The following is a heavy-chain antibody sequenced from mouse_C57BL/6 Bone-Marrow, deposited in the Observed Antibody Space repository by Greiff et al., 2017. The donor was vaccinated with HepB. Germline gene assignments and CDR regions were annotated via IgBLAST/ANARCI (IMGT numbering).Heavy chain of an antibody. CDR1: GFTFSSYA. CDR3: TRDDYDSSYETYWYFDV. J-gene: IGHJ1*03. CDR2: ISSGGDYI. V-gene: IGHV5-9-1*02. D-gene: IGHD1-1*01. Sequence: EVMLVESGEGLVKPGGSLKLSCAASGFTFSSYAMSWVRQTPEKRLEWVAYISSGGDYIYYADTVKGRFTISRDNARNTLYLQMSSLKSEDTAMYYCTRDDYDSSYETYWYFDVWGTGTTVTVSS.